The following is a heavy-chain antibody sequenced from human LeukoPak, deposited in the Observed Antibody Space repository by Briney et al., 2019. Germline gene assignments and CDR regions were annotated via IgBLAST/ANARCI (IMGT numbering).Heavy chain of an antibody. CDR2: IYYSGST. J-gene: IGHJ4*02. CDR3: ARGGVLRYFDWLAY. D-gene: IGHD3-9*01. Sequence: PSETLSLTCTVSGGSVSSGSYYWSWIRQPPGKGLEWIGYIYYSGSTNYNPSLKSRVTISVDTSKNQFSLKLSSVTAADTAVYYCARGGVLRYFDWLAYWGQGTLVTVSS. V-gene: IGHV4-61*01. CDR1: GGSVSSGSYY.